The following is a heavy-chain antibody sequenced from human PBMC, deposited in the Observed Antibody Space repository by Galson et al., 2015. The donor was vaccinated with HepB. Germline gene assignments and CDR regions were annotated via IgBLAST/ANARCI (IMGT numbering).Heavy chain of an antibody. CDR3: ARFRTFIAVAGTGGFDC. D-gene: IGHD6-19*01. J-gene: IGHJ4*02. CDR2: ISAYNGNT. CDR1: GYTFTSYG. Sequence: SVKVSCKASGYTFTSYGISWVRQAPGQGLEWMGWISAYNGNTNYAQKLQGRVTMTTDTSTSTAYMELRSLRSDDTAVYYCARFRTFIAVAGTGGFDCWGQGTLVTVSS. V-gene: IGHV1-18*01.